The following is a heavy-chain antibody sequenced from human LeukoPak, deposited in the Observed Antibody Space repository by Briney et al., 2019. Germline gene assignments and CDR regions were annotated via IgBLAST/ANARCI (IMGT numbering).Heavy chain of an antibody. Sequence: SETLSLTCAVYGGSFSGYYWSWIRQPPGKGLEWIGEINHSGSTNYNPSLKRRVTISVDTSKNQFSLQLSSVTAADTAVYYCARAVAATFDYWGQGTLVTVSS. J-gene: IGHJ4*02. V-gene: IGHV4-34*01. CDR3: ARAVAATFDY. CDR2: INHSGST. D-gene: IGHD6-19*01. CDR1: GGSFSGYY.